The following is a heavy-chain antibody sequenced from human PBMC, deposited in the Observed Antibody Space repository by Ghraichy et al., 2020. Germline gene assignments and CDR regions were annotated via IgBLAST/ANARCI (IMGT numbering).Heavy chain of an antibody. CDR2: ISYDGSNK. V-gene: IGHV3-30*04. CDR1: GFTFSSYA. Sequence: LSLTCAASGFTFSSYAMHWVRQAPGKGLEWVAVISYDGSNKYYADSVKGRFTISRDNSKNTLYLQMNSLRAEDTAVYYCARDAVAGTSYYYYGMDVWGQGTTVTVSS. J-gene: IGHJ6*02. D-gene: IGHD6-19*01. CDR3: ARDAVAGTSYYYYGMDV.